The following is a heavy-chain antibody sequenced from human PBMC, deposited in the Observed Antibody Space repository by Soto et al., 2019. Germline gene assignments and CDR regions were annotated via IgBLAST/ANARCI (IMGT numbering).Heavy chain of an antibody. V-gene: IGHV3-23*01. D-gene: IGHD3-16*01. CDR3: VKEGLGGTQGPWNYFDY. J-gene: IGHJ4*02. CDR1: RVTVSVYA. Sequence: GCSLGIGSAACRVTVSVYAMTGVRQDPGKGLEWVSVISGSGSRINYADSVKGRFTISRDNSKNTVYLQMNSLRAEDTAVYYCVKEGLGGTQGPWNYFDYSGQRTLVTVSS. CDR2: ISGSGSRI.